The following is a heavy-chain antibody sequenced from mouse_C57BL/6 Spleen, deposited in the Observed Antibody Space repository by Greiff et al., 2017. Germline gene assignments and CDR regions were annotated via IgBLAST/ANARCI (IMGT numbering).Heavy chain of an antibody. CDR3: TEYYGEPVYFHV. V-gene: IGHV14-4*01. J-gene: IGHJ1*03. Sequence: EVQLQQSGAELVRPGASVKLSCTASGFNIKDDYMHWVKQRPEQGLEWIGWIDPENGDTEYASKFQGKATITADTSSNTAYLQLSSLTSEDTAVYYCTEYYGEPVYFHVWGTGTTVTVSS. CDR1: GFNIKDDY. D-gene: IGHD1-1*01. CDR2: IDPENGDT.